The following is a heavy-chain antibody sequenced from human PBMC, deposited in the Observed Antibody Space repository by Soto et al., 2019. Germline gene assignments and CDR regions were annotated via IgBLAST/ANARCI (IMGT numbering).Heavy chain of an antibody. Sequence: QVQLQQWGAGLLKPSETLSLTCAVYGGSFSGYYWSWIRQPPGKGLEWIGEINHSGSTNYNPSLKSRVTISVDTSKNQFSLKLSSVTAADTAVYYCARGRAAAGIGYWGQGILVTVSS. D-gene: IGHD6-13*01. CDR2: INHSGST. CDR3: ARGRAAAGIGY. CDR1: GGSFSGYY. V-gene: IGHV4-34*01. J-gene: IGHJ4*02.